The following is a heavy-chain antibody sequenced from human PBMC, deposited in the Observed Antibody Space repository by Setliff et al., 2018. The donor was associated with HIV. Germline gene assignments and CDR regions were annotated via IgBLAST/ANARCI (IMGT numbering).Heavy chain of an antibody. V-gene: IGHV4-61*02. Sequence: SETLSLTCTVSGGSINSGSYYWNWIRQPAGKGLEWIGRIYASGSTQYNPSLKSRVTISADTSKNQFSLNLSSVTAAETAVYYCARVGYHGSGRYSFDYWGQGTLVTVSS. J-gene: IGHJ4*02. CDR3: ARVGYHGSGRYSFDY. CDR1: GGSINSGSYY. D-gene: IGHD3-10*01. CDR2: IYASGST.